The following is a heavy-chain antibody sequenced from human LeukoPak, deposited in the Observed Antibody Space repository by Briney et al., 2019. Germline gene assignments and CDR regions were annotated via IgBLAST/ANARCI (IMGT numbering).Heavy chain of an antibody. J-gene: IGHJ4*02. Sequence: TSETLSLTCTVSGGSISSYYWSWIRQPPGKGLEWIGYIYYSGSTNYNPSLKSRVTISVDTSKNQFSLKLSSVTAADTAVYYCARVPRLGGYYFDYWGQGTLVTVSS. D-gene: IGHD3-16*01. CDR3: ARVPRLGGYYFDY. V-gene: IGHV4-59*01. CDR1: GGSISSYY. CDR2: IYYSGST.